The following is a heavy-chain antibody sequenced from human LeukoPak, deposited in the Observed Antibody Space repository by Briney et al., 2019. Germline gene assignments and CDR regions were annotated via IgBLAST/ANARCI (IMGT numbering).Heavy chain of an antibody. V-gene: IGHV3-74*01. CDR1: GFTFSSYW. J-gene: IGHJ4*02. CDR2: INSHGSST. Sequence: PGRSLRLSCAASGFTFSSYWMHWVRQVPGKGLVWVSRINSHGSSTSYADSVKGRFTISRDNAKNTLYLQMNSLRVEDTAVYYCARGPPDGSGSYYPGADWGQGTLVTVSS. D-gene: IGHD3-10*01. CDR3: ARGPPDGSGSYYPGAD.